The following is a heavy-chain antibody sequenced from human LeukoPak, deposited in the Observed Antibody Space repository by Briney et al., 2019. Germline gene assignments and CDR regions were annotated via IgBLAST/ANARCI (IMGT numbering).Heavy chain of an antibody. Sequence: ASVKVSCKASGYTFTSYDINWVRQATGQGLEWMGWMNPNSGNTGYAQKFQGRVTMTRNTSISTAYMELSSLRSEDTAVYYCANFVAAANYFDYWGQGTLVTVSS. CDR2: MNPNSGNT. D-gene: IGHD2-15*01. J-gene: IGHJ4*02. CDR1: GYTFTSYD. CDR3: ANFVAAANYFDY. V-gene: IGHV1-8*01.